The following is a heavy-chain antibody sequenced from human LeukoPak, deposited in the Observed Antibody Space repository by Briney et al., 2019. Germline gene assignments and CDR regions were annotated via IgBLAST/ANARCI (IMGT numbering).Heavy chain of an antibody. Sequence: SVKVSCKASEGTFSSYAISWVRQAPGQELEWMGGIIPIFGTANYAQKFQGRVTITADKSTSTAYMELSSLRSEDTAVYYCARDVMVRGHNWFDPWGQGTLVTVSS. CDR3: ARDVMVRGHNWFDP. V-gene: IGHV1-69*06. CDR1: EGTFSSYA. CDR2: IIPIFGTA. J-gene: IGHJ5*02. D-gene: IGHD3-10*01.